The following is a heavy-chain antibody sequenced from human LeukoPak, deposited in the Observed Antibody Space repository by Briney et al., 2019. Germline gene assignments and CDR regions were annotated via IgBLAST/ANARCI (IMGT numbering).Heavy chain of an antibody. D-gene: IGHD6-13*01. J-gene: IGHJ4*02. CDR3: ARTSYNSSWYYFDY. V-gene: IGHV4-59*01. CDR1: GGSISSYY. Sequence: SETLSLTCTVSGGSISSYYWSWIRRPPGKGLEWIGYINYSGSTNYNPSLKSRVTISVDTSKNQFSLKLSSVTAADTAVYYCARTSYNSSWYYFDYWGQGTLVTVSS. CDR2: INYSGST.